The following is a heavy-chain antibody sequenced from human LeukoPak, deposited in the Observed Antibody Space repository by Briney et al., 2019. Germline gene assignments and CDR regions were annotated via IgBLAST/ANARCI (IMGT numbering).Heavy chain of an antibody. CDR2: INHSGST. D-gene: IGHD1-14*01. CDR3: ARGPGSTRDY. J-gene: IGHJ4*02. CDR1: GGSFSGYY. V-gene: IGHV4-34*01. Sequence: SETLSLTCAVYGGSFSGYYWSWIRQPPGKGLEWIGEINHSGSTNYNPSLKSRVTISVDTSKNQFSLKLSSVTAADTAVYYCARGPGSTRDYWGQGTLVTVSS.